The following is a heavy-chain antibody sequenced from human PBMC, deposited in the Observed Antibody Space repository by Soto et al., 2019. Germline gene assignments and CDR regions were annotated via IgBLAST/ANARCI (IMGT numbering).Heavy chain of an antibody. D-gene: IGHD4-4*01. Sequence: ASVKVSCKASGGTFSSYAISWVRQAPGQGLEWMGGIIPIFGTANYAQKFQGRVTITADESTSTAYMELSSLRSEDTAVYYCARVLDYSTLGYYYGMDVWGQGTTVTVYS. J-gene: IGHJ6*02. V-gene: IGHV1-69*13. CDR2: IIPIFGTA. CDR3: ARVLDYSTLGYYYGMDV. CDR1: GGTFSSYA.